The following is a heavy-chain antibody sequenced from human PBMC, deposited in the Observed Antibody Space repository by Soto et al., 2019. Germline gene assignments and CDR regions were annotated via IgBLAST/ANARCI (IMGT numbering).Heavy chain of an antibody. Sequence: GGSLRLSCAASGFTFSSYTIHWVRQAPGKGLEWLSYISPGSRYPAYADSVKGRFTISRDNAKRSLYLQMMSLTAEDTAIYYCVRGGGGGLFDPWGQGTMVTVSS. CDR3: VRGGGGGLFDP. V-gene: IGHV3-21*05. CDR1: GFTFSSYT. CDR2: ISPGSRYP. J-gene: IGHJ5*02. D-gene: IGHD2-15*01.